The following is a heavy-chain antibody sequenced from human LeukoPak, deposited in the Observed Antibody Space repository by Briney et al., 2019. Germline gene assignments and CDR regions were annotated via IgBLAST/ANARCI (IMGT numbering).Heavy chain of an antibody. CDR3: ALGGSGINFDY. CDR1: GGSFSGYY. D-gene: IGHD2-15*01. J-gene: IGHJ4*02. CDR2: INHSGST. V-gene: IGHV4-34*01. Sequence: SETLSFTCAVYGGSFSGYYWSWIRQPPGKGLEWIGEINHSGSTNYNPSLKSRVTISVDTSKSQFSLKLSSVTAADTAVYYCALGGSGINFDYWGQGTLVTVSS.